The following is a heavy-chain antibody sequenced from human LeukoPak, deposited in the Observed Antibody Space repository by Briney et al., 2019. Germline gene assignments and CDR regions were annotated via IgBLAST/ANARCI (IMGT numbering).Heavy chain of an antibody. V-gene: IGHV3-66*01. CDR3: ARADTLTHWLYFDY. D-gene: IGHD3-9*01. CDR1: GFTVSSNY. J-gene: IGHJ4*02. Sequence: GGSLRLSCAASGFTVSSNYMSWVRQAPGKGLEWVSVIYSGGSTYYADSVKGRFTISRDNSKNTLYLQMNSLGAEDTAVYYCARADTLTHWLYFDYWGQGTLVTVSS. CDR2: IYSGGST.